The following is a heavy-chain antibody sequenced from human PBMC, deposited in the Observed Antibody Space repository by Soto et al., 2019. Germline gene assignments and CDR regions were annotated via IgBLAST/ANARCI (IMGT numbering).Heavy chain of an antibody. CDR3: ATDYYYDSSGDASDI. D-gene: IGHD3-22*01. J-gene: IGHJ3*02. V-gene: IGHV1-69*13. CDR1: GCTFSSYS. CDR2: IIPIFGTA. Sequence: SAKVSCKSSGCTFSSYSVRLVRQAPGQGLEWMGGIIPIFGTANYAQKFQGRVTITADESTSTAYMELSSLRSEDTAVYYCATDYYYDSSGDASDIWGQGTMVTVSS.